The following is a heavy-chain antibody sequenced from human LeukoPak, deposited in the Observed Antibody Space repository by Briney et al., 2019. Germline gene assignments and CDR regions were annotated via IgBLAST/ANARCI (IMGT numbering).Heavy chain of an antibody. V-gene: IGHV4-38-2*02. D-gene: IGHD2-15*01. CDR2: IYHSGST. CDR1: GYSISSGDY. J-gene: IGHJ6*03. Sequence: SETLSLTCAVSGYSISSGDYWGWIRQPPGKGLEWIGSIYHSGSTYYNPSLKSRVTISVDTPKNQFSLKLSSVTAADTAVYYCAREPVVAAYRYVWGKGTTVTVSS. CDR3: AREPVVAAYRYV.